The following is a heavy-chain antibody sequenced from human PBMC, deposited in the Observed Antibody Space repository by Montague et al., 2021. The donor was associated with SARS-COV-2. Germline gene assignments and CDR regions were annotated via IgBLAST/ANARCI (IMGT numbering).Heavy chain of an antibody. J-gene: IGHJ5*02. V-gene: IGHV3-13*04. CDR1: GFTFSSYD. CDR2: IGTAGDT. D-gene: IGHD4-11*01. CDR3: ARGVYDYSNYVNWFDL. Sequence: SLRLSCAASGFTFSSYDMHWVRQATGKGLEWVSAIGTAGDTYYPGSVKGRFTISRENAKNSLYLQMNSLRAGDTAVYYCARGVYDYSNYVNWFDLWGQGTLVTVSS.